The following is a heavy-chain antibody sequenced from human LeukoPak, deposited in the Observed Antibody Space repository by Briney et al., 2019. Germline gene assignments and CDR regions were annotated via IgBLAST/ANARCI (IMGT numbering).Heavy chain of an antibody. CDR2: INHSGST. D-gene: IGHD6-13*01. CDR3: AIERGIAAAGTRMT. J-gene: IGHJ5*02. V-gene: IGHV4-34*01. Sequence: SETLSLTCAVYGGSFSVYYWSWIRQPPGKGLEWIGEINHSGSTNYNPSLKSRVTISVDTSKNQFSLKLSSVTAADTAVYYCAIERGIAAAGTRMTWGQGTLVTVSS. CDR1: GGSFSVYY.